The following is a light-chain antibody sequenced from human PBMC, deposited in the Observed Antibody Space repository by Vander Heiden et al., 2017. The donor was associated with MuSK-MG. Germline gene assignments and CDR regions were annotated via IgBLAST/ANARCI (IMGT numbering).Light chain of an antibody. V-gene: IGKV1-39*01. CDR2: AAS. J-gene: IGKJ1*01. Sequence: DMQMTQAASSLSASAGDSVTITCRASQKIINYLNWYQQKPGKAPKLLIYAASSLHSGLPSRSSGSGTGTRIPLTTNGLQPGALATSNCQQRDSAPRTFGQGTKVX. CDR1: QKIINY. CDR3: QQRDSAPRT.